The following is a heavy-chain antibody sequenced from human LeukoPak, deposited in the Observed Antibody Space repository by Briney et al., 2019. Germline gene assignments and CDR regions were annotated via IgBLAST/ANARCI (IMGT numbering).Heavy chain of an antibody. CDR2: VLYDGTTE. J-gene: IGHJ4*02. CDR3: ARGGGDIVATITVD. V-gene: IGHV3-30-3*01. D-gene: IGHD5-12*01. Sequence: PGGSLRLSCAASGFTSSNFAIHWVRQPPGKGLEWVAVVLYDGTTEYYADSVKGRFTISRDNSKNTLYLQMNSLRAEDTAVYYCARGGGDIVATITVDWGQGTLVTVSS. CDR1: GFTSSNFA.